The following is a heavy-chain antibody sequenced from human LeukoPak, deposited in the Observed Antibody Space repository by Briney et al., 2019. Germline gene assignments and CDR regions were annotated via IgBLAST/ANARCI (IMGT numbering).Heavy chain of an antibody. CDR1: GGSISSYY. J-gene: IGHJ4*02. Sequence: SETLSLTCTVSGGSISSYYWSWLRQPAGKGLEGIGRIYTSGSTNYNPSLTSRVTMSVDTSKNQFSLKLSSVTAADTAVYYCARDKGYGDYAPFDYWGQGTLVTVSS. D-gene: IGHD4-17*01. CDR2: IYTSGST. V-gene: IGHV4-4*07. CDR3: ARDKGYGDYAPFDY.